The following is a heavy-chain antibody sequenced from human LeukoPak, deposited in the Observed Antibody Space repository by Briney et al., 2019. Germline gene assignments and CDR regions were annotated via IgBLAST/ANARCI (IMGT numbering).Heavy chain of an antibody. J-gene: IGHJ4*02. D-gene: IGHD4-17*01. V-gene: IGHV3-33*01. CDR2: IWYDGSNK. CDR3: ARDPDDYGDYSYFDY. Sequence: GGSLRLSCAASGFTFSSYGMHWVRQAPGKGLEWVAAIWYDGSNKYYADSVKGRFTISRDNSKNTLFLQMNSLRAEDTAVYYCARDPDDYGDYSYFDYWGQGTLVTVSS. CDR1: GFTFSSYG.